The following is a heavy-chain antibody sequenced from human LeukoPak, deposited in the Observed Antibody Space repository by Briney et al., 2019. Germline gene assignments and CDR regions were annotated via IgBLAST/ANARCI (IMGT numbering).Heavy chain of an antibody. CDR1: GDSVSSNSVA. CDR2: AYSRPKGNK. CDR3: ARGVNSAFDI. D-gene: IGHD3-10*01. J-gene: IGHJ3*02. Sequence: PSQTLSLTCAISGDSVSSNSVAWNWIRQSPSRGLEWLGRAYSRPKGNKDYAISVKSRININTDTSTNQFSLQLISVTPEDTAVYYCARGVNSAFDIWGQGTMVTVSS. V-gene: IGHV6-1*01.